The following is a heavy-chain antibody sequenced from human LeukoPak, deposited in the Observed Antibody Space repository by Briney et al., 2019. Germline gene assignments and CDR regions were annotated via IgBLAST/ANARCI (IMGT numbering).Heavy chain of an antibody. J-gene: IGHJ5*02. CDR1: GGTFNNDG. CDR3: ARGGLWTMMSREGLHP. D-gene: IGHD2-21*01. V-gene: IGHV1-69*05. CDR2: AIPIFGTT. Sequence: SVKVSCKAPGGTFNNDGVTWVRQAPGQGLEWMGGAIPIFGTTRYAQKFQGKVTITTDESTGTAYMELTSLTSDDTAVYFCARGGLWTMMSREGLHPWGQGTLVTVSS.